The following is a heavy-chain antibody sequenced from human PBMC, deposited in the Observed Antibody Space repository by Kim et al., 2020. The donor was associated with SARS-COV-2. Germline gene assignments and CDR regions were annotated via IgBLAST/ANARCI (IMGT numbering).Heavy chain of an antibody. Sequence: GGSLRLSCAASGFTFSSYGMHWVRQAPGKVLEWVAVIWNDGSNNYYADSVNGRFTTSGDNSKNTLYLQMNCLRAEDTAEYYCASVNYYGSGRSAFNEDYLAYGGQGPLVTVSS. CDR1: GFTFSSYG. CDR3: ASVNYYGSGRSAFNEDYLAY. V-gene: IGHV3-33*01. D-gene: IGHD3-10*01. J-gene: IGHJ4*02. CDR2: IWNDGSNN.